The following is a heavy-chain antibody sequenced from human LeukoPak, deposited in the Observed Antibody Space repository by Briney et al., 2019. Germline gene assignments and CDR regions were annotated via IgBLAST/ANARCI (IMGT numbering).Heavy chain of an antibody. CDR1: GFTFSSYA. CDR2: IIPILGIA. J-gene: IGHJ6*02. CDR3: ARDQGRYFDWLYYYGVDV. V-gene: IGHV1-69*04. D-gene: IGHD3-9*01. Sequence: PGGSLRLSCAASGFTFSSYAISWVRQAPGQGLEWMGRIIPILGIANYAQKFQGRVTITADKSTSTAYMELSSLRSEDTAVYYCARDQGRYFDWLYYYGVDVWGQGTTVTVSS.